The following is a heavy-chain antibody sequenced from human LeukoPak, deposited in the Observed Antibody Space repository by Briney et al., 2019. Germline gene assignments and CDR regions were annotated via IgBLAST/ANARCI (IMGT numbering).Heavy chain of an antibody. D-gene: IGHD1-1*01. V-gene: IGHV4-34*01. CDR2: INHSGST. CDR3: ARGSWYDVGYFDY. J-gene: IGHJ4*02. CDR1: GGSFSGYY. Sequence: SETLSLTCAVYGGSFSGYYWSWIRQPPGKGLEWIGEINHSGSTNYNPSLKSRVTISVDTSKNQFSLKLSSVTAADTAAYYCARGSWYDVGYFDYWGQGTLVTVSS.